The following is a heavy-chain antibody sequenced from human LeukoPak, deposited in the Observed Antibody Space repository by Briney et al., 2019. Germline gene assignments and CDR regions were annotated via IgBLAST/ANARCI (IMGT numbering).Heavy chain of an antibody. J-gene: IGHJ4*02. V-gene: IGHV3-23*01. CDR2: IRGSGGAT. Sequence: GGSLRLSCAASGFTVYSYAMSWVRQAPGKGLEWVSAIRGSGGATFYADSVKGRFTISRDNSRNTLYLQMNSLRAEDTAVYFCASRVDTTLVWGQGTLVTVSS. CDR3: ASRVDTTLV. D-gene: IGHD1-1*01. CDR1: GFTVYSYA.